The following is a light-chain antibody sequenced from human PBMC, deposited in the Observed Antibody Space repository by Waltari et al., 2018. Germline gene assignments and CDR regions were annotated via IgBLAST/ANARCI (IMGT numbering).Light chain of an antibody. Sequence: EIVLTQSPGTLSLSPRESATLSCRASQRISTTYLAWYQQKPGHTPRLLIYDASSRATGIPDRFRGSGSGTDFTLTVSRVEPEDFAVYYCQQYGHSPPYTFGQGTKLEIK. CDR3: QQYGHSPPYT. V-gene: IGKV3-20*01. CDR1: QRISTTY. J-gene: IGKJ2*01. CDR2: DAS.